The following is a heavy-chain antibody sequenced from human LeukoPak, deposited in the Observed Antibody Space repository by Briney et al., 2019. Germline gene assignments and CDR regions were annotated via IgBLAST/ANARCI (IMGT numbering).Heavy chain of an antibody. J-gene: IGHJ4*02. Sequence: GSLRLSCAASGFPVSSNYMGWVRQAPGKGPEWVSFIYSGGDTKYADSVRGRFTISRDNSKNALFLQMYNLRAEDAAVYYCARWYCGSSYCYYDYWGQGTLVTVSS. CDR3: ARWYCGSSYCYYDY. V-gene: IGHV3-53*01. CDR2: IYSGGDT. CDR1: GFPVSSNY. D-gene: IGHD2-21*02.